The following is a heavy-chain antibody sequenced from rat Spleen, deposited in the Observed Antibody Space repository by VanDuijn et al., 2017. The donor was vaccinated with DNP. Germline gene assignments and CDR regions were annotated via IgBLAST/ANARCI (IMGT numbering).Heavy chain of an antibody. CDR3: VRWNSGHFDY. CDR2: ISYDGSRT. D-gene: IGHD4-3*01. V-gene: IGHV5-7*01. Sequence: EVQMVESGGGLVQPGRSLKLSCAASGFTFSDYNMAWVRQAPKKGLEWVATISYDGSRTYYPDSVKGRFTISRDNAKNTLYLQMNSLRSEDMATYYCVRWNSGHFDYWGQGVMVPVSS. CDR1: GFTFSDYN. J-gene: IGHJ2*01.